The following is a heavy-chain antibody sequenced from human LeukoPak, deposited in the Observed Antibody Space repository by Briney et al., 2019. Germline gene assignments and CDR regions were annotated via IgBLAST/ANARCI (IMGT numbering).Heavy chain of an antibody. CDR1: GGSVSSGSYY. CDR2: IYYSGST. CDR3: ARAWEMATIVDY. D-gene: IGHD5-24*01. V-gene: IGHV4-61*01. Sequence: SETLSLTCTVSGGSVSSGSYYWSWIRQPPGKGLEWIGYIYYSGSTNYNPSLKSRVTISVDTSKNQFSLKLSSMTDADTAVYYCARAWEMATIVDYWGQGTLVTVSS. J-gene: IGHJ4*02.